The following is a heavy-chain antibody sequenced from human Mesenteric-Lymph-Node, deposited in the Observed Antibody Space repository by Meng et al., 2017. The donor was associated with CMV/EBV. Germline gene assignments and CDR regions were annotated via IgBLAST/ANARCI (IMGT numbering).Heavy chain of an antibody. CDR1: GFTVNNDH. CDR3: AKGKSGSGYTDY. D-gene: IGHD3-3*01. Sequence: GGSLRLSCAAFGFTVNNDHMGWARQPPGKGLEWVSVIDNDGGPHYVGSVKGRFTISRDNSENTVYLQMSSLRAEDTAVYYCAKGKSGSGYTDYWGQGTLVTVSS. V-gene: IGHV3-66*01. J-gene: IGHJ4*02. CDR2: IDNDGGP.